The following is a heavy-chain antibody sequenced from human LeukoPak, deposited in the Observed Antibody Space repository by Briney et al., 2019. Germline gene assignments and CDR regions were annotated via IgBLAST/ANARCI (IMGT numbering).Heavy chain of an antibody. Sequence: SETLSLTCTVSGGSISSFYWSWIRQPAGKGLEWIGRIFTSGSTNYNPSLKSRVTISVDKSKNQFSLKLSSVTAADTAVYYCARERTSYCYYYMDVWGKGTTVTVSS. CDR2: IFTSGST. CDR1: GGSISSFY. CDR3: ARERTSYCYYYMDV. V-gene: IGHV4-4*07. J-gene: IGHJ6*03.